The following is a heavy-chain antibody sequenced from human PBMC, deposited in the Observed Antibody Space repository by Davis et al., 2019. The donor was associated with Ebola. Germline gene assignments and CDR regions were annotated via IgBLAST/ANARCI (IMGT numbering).Heavy chain of an antibody. CDR3: ARVVAVAGNDAFDI. CDR1: GYTFTSYG. J-gene: IGHJ3*02. V-gene: IGHV1-18*01. Sequence: ASVKVSCKASGYTFTSYGISWVRQAPGQGREWMGWISAYNGNTNYAQKPQGRVTMTTDTSTSTAYMELRSLRSDDTAVYYCARVVAVAGNDAFDIWGQGTMVTVSS. CDR2: ISAYNGNT. D-gene: IGHD6-19*01.